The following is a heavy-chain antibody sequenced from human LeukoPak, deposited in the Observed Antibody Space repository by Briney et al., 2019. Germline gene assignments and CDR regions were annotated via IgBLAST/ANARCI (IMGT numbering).Heavy chain of an antibody. CDR1: GFTFSSYA. D-gene: IGHD1-26*01. J-gene: IGHJ6*02. CDR2: ISYDGSNK. CDR3: AKDSSRFRVGPMDV. V-gene: IGHV3-30-3*01. Sequence: GRSLRLSCAASGFTFSSYAMHWVRQAPGKGLEWVAVISYDGSNKYYADPVKGRFTISRDNSKNTLYLQMNSLRAEDTAVYYCAKDSSRFRVGPMDVWGQGTTVTVSS.